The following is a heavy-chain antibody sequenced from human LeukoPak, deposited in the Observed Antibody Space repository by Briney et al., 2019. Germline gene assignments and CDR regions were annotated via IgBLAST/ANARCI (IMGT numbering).Heavy chain of an antibody. Sequence: PSETLSLTCTVSDGSLSFYYWSWLRQPPGKGLEWIGYIYYSGSPNYNPSLKSRVTISVDTSKNQFSLKLSSVTAADTAVYYCARFPYSSSLHEFDYWGQGTLVTVSS. CDR3: ARFPYSSSLHEFDY. D-gene: IGHD6-13*01. J-gene: IGHJ4*02. CDR1: DGSLSFYY. CDR2: IYYSGSP. V-gene: IGHV4-59*01.